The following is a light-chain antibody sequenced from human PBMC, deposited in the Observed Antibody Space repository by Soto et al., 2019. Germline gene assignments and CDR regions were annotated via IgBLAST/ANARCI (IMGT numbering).Light chain of an antibody. J-gene: IGKJ1*01. V-gene: IGKV1-5*01. CDR2: DAS. Sequence: DIPMTQSPSTLSASVGDRVTITCRASQSISSWLAWYQQKPGKAPKLLIYDASSLESGVPLRLSGSGSGTEFTLSIGSLQPYDFATYYCQQYNSYSQTFGQGTKVEIK. CDR1: QSISSW. CDR3: QQYNSYSQT.